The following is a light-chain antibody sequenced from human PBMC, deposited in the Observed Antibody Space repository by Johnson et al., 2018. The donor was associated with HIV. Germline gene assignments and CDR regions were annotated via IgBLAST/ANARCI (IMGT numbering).Light chain of an antibody. CDR2: DSN. V-gene: IGLV1-51*01. CDR3: GTWDSSLSAYV. J-gene: IGLJ1*01. CDR1: SSNIGNNY. Sequence: QSVLTQPPSVSAAPGQKVTISCSGSSSNIGNNYASWHQQFPGTVPKLLTYDSNKRPSGIPDRFSGSKSGTSATLGITGLQTGDEADYYCGTWDSSLSAYVFGTGTKVTVL.